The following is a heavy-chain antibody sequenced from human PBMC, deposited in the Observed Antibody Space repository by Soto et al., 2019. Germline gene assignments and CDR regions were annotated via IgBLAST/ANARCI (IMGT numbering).Heavy chain of an antibody. CDR2: IHRTGST. D-gene: IGHD3-10*01. CDR1: RGYISSYY. J-gene: IGHJ5*02. V-gene: IGHV4-59*01. Sequence: SETLSLTCSVSRGYISSYYWSWVRQPPGKGLEWIGFIHRTGSTKYNPSHESRVTISVDTSQNQLSLRLSSVTAADTAVYYCARESAGSGKNNWFDPWGQGILVTVSS. CDR3: ARESAGSGKNNWFDP.